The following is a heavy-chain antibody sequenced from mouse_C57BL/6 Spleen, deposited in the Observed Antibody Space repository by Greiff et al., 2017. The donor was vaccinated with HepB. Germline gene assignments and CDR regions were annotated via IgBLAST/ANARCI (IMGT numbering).Heavy chain of an antibody. V-gene: IGHV5-9*01. CDR2: ISGGGGNT. CDR1: GFTFSSYT. Sequence: EVQVVESGGGLVKPGGSLKLSCAASGFTFSSYTMSWVRQTPGKRLEWVATISGGGGNTYYPDSVKGRFTISRDNAKNTLYLQMSSLGSEDAALYYCARQGYDYDTAYWGQGTLVTVSA. D-gene: IGHD2-4*01. CDR3: ARQGYDYDTAY. J-gene: IGHJ3*01.